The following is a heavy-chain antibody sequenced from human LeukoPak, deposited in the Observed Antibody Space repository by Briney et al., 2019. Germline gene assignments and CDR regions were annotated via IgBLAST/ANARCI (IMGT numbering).Heavy chain of an antibody. V-gene: IGHV3-21*01. CDR2: ISSSSSYI. D-gene: IGHD3-9*01. CDR3: ARGRYFDWLATGGHDAFDI. Sequence: GGSLRLSCAASGFTFSSYTMNWVRRAPGKGLEWVSSISSSSSYIYYADSVKGRFTISRDNSKNSLYLQMNSLRAEDTAVYYCARGRYFDWLATGGHDAFDIWGQGTMVTVSS. J-gene: IGHJ3*02. CDR1: GFTFSSYT.